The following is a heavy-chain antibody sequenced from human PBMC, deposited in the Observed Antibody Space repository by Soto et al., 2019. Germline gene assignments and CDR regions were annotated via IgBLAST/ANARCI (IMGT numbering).Heavy chain of an antibody. D-gene: IGHD3-22*01. CDR3: ARDGNYYDSSGYYPFDY. V-gene: IGHV1-69*13. CDR2: IIPIFGTA. Sequence: SVKVSCKASGGTFSSYAISWVRQAPGQGLEWMGGIIPIFGTANYAQKFQGRVTITADESTSTAYMELSSLRSEDTAVYYCARDGNYYDSSGYYPFDYWGQGTLVTVSS. J-gene: IGHJ4*02. CDR1: GGTFSSYA.